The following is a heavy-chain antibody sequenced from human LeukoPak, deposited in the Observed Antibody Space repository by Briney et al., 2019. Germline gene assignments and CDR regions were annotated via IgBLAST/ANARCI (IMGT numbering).Heavy chain of an antibody. V-gene: IGHV3-21*01. CDR1: GFTFNSYS. D-gene: IGHD3-10*01. CDR2: ISSSGSYI. CDR3: ARDLGSGIYGTFDN. J-gene: IGHJ4*02. Sequence: GGSLRLSCAASGFTFNSYSMNWVRQAPGKGLEWVSSISSSGSYIYYADSVRGRFTISRDNAKNSLYLQMNSLRVEDTAVYYCARDLGSGIYGTFDNTGQGTLVTVSS.